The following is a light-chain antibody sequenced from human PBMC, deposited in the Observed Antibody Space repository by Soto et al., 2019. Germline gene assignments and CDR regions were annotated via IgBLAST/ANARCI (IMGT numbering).Light chain of an antibody. V-gene: IGKV1-39*01. CDR1: QSISNF. J-gene: IGKJ1*01. CDR2: ASS. CDR3: QQTDSFPRT. Sequence: DIQMTQSPSSLSASVGDTATITCRASQSISNFLNWYQQKPGKAPKLLIYASSSLQSGVPSRFSGSGSGTDFTLTVSSLQPEDFATYYCQQTDSFPRTFGQGTKVEIK.